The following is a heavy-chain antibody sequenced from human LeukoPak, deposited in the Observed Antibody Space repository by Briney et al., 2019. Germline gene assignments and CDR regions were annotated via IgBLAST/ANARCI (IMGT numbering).Heavy chain of an antibody. J-gene: IGHJ6*02. V-gene: IGHV1-2*02. CDR1: GYTFTAHY. CDR3: ARDRGYNYYGMDV. CDR2: INPHSGGT. Sequence: ASVTVSCKASGYTFTAHYIHWVRQAPGQGLAWMGWINPHSGGTNYAQKFQGRVTITADESTSTAYMELSSLRSEDTAVYYCARDRGYNYYGMDVWGQGTTVTVSS. D-gene: IGHD3-10*01.